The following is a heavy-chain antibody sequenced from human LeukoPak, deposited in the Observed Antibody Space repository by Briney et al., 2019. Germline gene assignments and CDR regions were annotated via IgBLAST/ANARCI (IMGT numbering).Heavy chain of an antibody. J-gene: IGHJ4*02. D-gene: IGHD4-17*01. Sequence: SETLSLTCTVSGGSISSSSYYWGWIRQPPGKGLEWIGSIYYSGSTYYNPSLKSRVTISVDASKNQFSLKLSSVTAADTAVHYCARHAGDYVLSYFDYWGQGTLVTVSS. CDR3: ARHAGDYVLSYFDY. CDR1: GGSISSSSYY. V-gene: IGHV4-39*01. CDR2: IYYSGST.